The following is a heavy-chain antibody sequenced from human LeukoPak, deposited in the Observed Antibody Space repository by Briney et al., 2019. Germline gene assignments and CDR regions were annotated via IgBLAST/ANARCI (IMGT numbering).Heavy chain of an antibody. CDR2: VYSSGSA. J-gene: IGHJ3*02. D-gene: IGHD5-24*01. Sequence: PSETLSLTCTVSSGSINSDGYYWSWIRQPAGKGLEWIGRVYSSGSANYSPSLKSRVIISIDTSKSQFSLRLSSVAAADTAVYYCARVYRKDVYNFDGFDIWGQGTMVTVS. CDR3: ARVYRKDVYNFDGFDI. V-gene: IGHV4-61*02. CDR1: SGSINSDGYY.